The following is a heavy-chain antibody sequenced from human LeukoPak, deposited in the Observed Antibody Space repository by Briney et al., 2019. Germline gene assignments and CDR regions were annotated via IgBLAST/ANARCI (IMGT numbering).Heavy chain of an antibody. CDR2: IYPGDSDT. V-gene: IGHV5-51*01. Sequence: GESLKISCKGSGYTFTSYWIAWVRQMPGKGLEWMGIIYPGDSDTRYSPSFQGQVTISADKSISTAYLQWSSLMASDTAMYYCARLRVSYGDLDYWGQGTLVTVSS. D-gene: IGHD5-18*01. CDR3: ARLRVSYGDLDY. CDR1: GYTFTSYW. J-gene: IGHJ4*02.